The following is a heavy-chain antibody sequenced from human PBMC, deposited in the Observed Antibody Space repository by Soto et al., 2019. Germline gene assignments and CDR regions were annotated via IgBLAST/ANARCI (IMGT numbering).Heavy chain of an antibody. V-gene: IGHV4-38-2*02. Sequence: SETLSLTCTVSGDSIRSSSYWGWIRQPPGKGLEWIGSIYSTGNTYYNPSPNSQVTISVDTSKNQFSLNLSSVTAADTAVYYCASSNIAAAGFYYYGMDVWGRGTTVTV. CDR1: GDSIRSSSY. D-gene: IGHD6-13*01. CDR2: IYSTGNT. J-gene: IGHJ6*02. CDR3: ASSNIAAAGFYYYGMDV.